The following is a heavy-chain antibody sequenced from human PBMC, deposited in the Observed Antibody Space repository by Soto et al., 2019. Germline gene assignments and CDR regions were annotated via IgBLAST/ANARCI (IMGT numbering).Heavy chain of an antibody. J-gene: IGHJ4*02. CDR3: ARAGGIIAAAGTAFDY. V-gene: IGHV1-69*06. CDR2: IIPIFGTA. Sequence: RXSVKVSFKASGGTFSSYAISWVRQAPGQGLEWMGGIIPIFGTANYAQKFQGRVTITADKSTSTAYMELSSLRSEDTAVYYCARAGGIIAAAGTAFDYWGQGTLVTVS. CDR1: GGTFSSYA. D-gene: IGHD6-13*01.